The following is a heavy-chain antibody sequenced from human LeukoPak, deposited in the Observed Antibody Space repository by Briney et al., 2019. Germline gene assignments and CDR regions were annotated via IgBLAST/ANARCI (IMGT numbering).Heavy chain of an antibody. CDR1: GYSFTGHY. V-gene: IGHV1-2*02. D-gene: IGHD3-10*01. J-gene: IGHJ3*02. CDR3: ARNLWFGESSDAFDM. CDR2: INLKSGGT. Sequence: ASVKVSCKASGYSFTGHYMHWVRQAPGQGLEWMGWINLKSGGTNYAQKFQGRVTMTRDTSISTAYMDMSSLRSDDTAVYYCARNLWFGESSDAFDMWGQGTMVTVSS.